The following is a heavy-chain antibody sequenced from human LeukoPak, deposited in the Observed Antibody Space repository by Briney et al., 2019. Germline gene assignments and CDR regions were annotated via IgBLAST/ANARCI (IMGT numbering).Heavy chain of an antibody. CDR2: LYGNDDK. CDR1: GFSLSTSGVG. J-gene: IGHJ4*02. Sequence: SGPTLVNPTQTLMVTCTFSGFSLSTSGVGVGWIRQPPGKALEWLALLYGNDDKRYSPSLNNRLSITWDTSKNEVVLTMTNMDPVDTATYYCAHTPGRTSSLDHWGQGTLVTVSS. CDR3: AHTPGRTSSLDH. V-gene: IGHV2-5*01. D-gene: IGHD2-2*01.